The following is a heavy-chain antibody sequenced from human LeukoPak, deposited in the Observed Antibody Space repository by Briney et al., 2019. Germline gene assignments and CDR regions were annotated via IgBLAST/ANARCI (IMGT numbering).Heavy chain of an antibody. CDR3: ARDSSSFPGEGFDY. CDR2: IYHSGST. J-gene: IGHJ4*02. V-gene: IGHV4-38-2*02. CDR1: GYSISSGYY. D-gene: IGHD6-6*01. Sequence: SETLSLTCTVSGYSISSGYYWGWIRQPPGKGLEWIGSIYHSGSTYYNPSLKSRVTISVDTSENQFSLKLSSVTAADTAVYYXARDSSSFPGEGFDYWGQGTLVTVSS.